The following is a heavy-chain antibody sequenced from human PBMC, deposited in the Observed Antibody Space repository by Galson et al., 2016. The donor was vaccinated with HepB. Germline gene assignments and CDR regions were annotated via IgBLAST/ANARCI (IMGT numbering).Heavy chain of an antibody. CDR2: IYHSGTT. J-gene: IGHJ6*02. CDR3: ARDRGTIAVADNYYYYGMDV. CDR1: GGSISSGSYY. V-gene: IGHV4-39*07. D-gene: IGHD6-19*01. Sequence: GGSISSGSYYWGWIRQPPGKGLEWIGYIYHSGTTYYSPSLKSRVTISVDTSKNQLSLKVRSVTGADTAVYYCARDRGTIAVADNYYYYGMDVWGQGTTVTVSS.